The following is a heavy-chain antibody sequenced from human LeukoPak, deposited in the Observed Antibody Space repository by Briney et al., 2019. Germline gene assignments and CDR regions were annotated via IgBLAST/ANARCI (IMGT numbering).Heavy chain of an antibody. CDR2: INPNSGGT. V-gene: IGHV1-2*02. CDR1: GYTFTGNH. J-gene: IGHJ4*02. Sequence: ASVKVSCKASGYTFTGNHMHWVRQARGQGLEWMGWINPNSGGTNYAQKFQGRVIMTRDTSISTAYMELSRLGSDDTAVYYCARGGSTDSIHSCGGNCYFLDYWGQGTLVTVSS. CDR3: ARGGSTDSIHSCGGNCYFLDY. D-gene: IGHD2-21*02.